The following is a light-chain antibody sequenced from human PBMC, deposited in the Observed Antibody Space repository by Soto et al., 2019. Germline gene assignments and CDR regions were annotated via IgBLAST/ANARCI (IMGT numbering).Light chain of an antibody. CDR2: TTS. V-gene: IGKV3-20*01. J-gene: IGKJ3*01. CDR1: ESVTSSC. CDR3: QQCGGSPLFS. Sequence: EIVLTQSPDTLSLSPGERATLSCTASESVTSSCLAWYQRKPGQAPRLLIHTTSTRATDIPDRFSGSGSGIDFTLTISRLEPEDFAVYYCQQCGGSPLFSFGPGTRVDI.